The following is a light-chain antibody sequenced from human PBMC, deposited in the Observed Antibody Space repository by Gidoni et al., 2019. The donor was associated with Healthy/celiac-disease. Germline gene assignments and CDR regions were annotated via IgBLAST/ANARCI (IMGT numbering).Light chain of an antibody. J-gene: IGKJ1*01. CDR1: QSINSW. CDR2: KAS. V-gene: IGKV1-5*03. Sequence: DIQMTQSPSTLSASVGDRVTITCRASQSINSWLAWYQQKPGKAPKLLIYKASSLESGVPSRFSGSGSGTDFTLTISSLQPDDFATYYCQQYNTYSPWTFGQGTKVEI. CDR3: QQYNTYSPWT.